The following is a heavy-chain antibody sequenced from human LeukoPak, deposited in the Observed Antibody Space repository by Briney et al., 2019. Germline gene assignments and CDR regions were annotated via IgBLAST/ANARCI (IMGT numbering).Heavy chain of an antibody. CDR1: GFTFSSYS. D-gene: IGHD5-18*01. J-gene: IGHJ4*02. CDR3: ARDPRGYSSGSDDF. V-gene: IGHV3-21*01. Sequence: PGGSLRLSCAASGFTFSSYSMNWVRQAPGKGLEWVSSISSSSSYIYYADSVKGRFTISRDNAKNSLYLQMNSLRADDTAVYYCARDPRGYSSGSDDFWGQGTLVTVSS. CDR2: ISSSSSYI.